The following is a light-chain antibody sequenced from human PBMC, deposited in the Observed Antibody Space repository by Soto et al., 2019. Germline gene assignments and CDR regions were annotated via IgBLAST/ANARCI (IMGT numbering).Light chain of an antibody. CDR1: QSVSSN. CDR2: GAS. Sequence: EIVMTQSPATLSVSPGERATLSCRASQSVSSNLAWYQQKPGQAPRRLIYGASTRATGIPAMFSGSGSGTEFTLTISSLQSEDFAVYYCQQYNNWPPGMYTFGQGTKLEIK. V-gene: IGKV3-15*01. J-gene: IGKJ2*01. CDR3: QQYNNWPPGMYT.